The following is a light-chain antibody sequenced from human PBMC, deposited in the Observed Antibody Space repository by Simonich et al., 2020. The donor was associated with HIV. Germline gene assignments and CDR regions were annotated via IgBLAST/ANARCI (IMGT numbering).Light chain of an antibody. CDR3: QSADSSGTVV. CDR1: ALPKQY. V-gene: IGLV3-25*03. CDR2: KDS. Sequence: SYELTQPPSVSVSPGQTARITCSGDALPKQYAYWYQQKPGQAPVLVIYKDSERPSGIPERFYGSSSGKTVTLTISGVQAEDEADYYCQSADSSGTVVFGGGTKLTVL. J-gene: IGLJ2*01.